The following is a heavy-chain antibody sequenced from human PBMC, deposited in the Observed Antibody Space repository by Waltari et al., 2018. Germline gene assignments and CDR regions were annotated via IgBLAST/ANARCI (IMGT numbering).Heavy chain of an antibody. V-gene: IGHV3-30*02. Sequence: QVQLVESGGGVVQPGGSLRLSCAASGFTFSSYGMHWVRQAPGKGLEWVAFIRYDGSNKYYADAGKGRFTISRDNSKNTLYLQMNSLRAEDTAVYYCAKGATPDYWGQGTLVTVSS. J-gene: IGHJ4*02. CDR3: AKGATPDY. CDR1: GFTFSSYG. CDR2: IRYDGSNK. D-gene: IGHD2-15*01.